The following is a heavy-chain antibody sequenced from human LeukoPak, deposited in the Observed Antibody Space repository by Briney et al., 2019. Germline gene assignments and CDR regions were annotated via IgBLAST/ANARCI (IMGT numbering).Heavy chain of an antibody. J-gene: IGHJ6*02. Sequence: GGSLRLSCAASGFTFSNYAMNWVRQAPGKGLEWVSATSGSGGSTYYADSVKGRFTISRDNSKNTVYLQMNSLRAEDTAVYYCAKVLDYYYGMDVWGQGTTVTVSS. V-gene: IGHV3-23*01. CDR1: GFTFSNYA. CDR3: AKVLDYYYGMDV. CDR2: TSGSGGST.